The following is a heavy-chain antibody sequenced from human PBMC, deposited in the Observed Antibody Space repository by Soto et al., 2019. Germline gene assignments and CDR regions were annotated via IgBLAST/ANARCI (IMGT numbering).Heavy chain of an antibody. J-gene: IGHJ4*02. CDR3: AREKEPYDSSGYYGY. CDR2: ISAYNGNT. Sequence: ASVKVSCKASGYTFTSYGMSWVRQAPGQGLEWMGWISAYNGNTNYAQKLQGRVTMTTDTSTSTAYMELRSLRSDDTAVYYCAREKEPYDSSGYYGYWGQGTLVTVSS. CDR1: GYTFTSYG. D-gene: IGHD3-22*01. V-gene: IGHV1-18*04.